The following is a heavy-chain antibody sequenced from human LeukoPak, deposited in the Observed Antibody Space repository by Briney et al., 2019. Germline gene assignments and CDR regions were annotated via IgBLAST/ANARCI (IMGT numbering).Heavy chain of an antibody. J-gene: IGHJ6*04. Sequence: GGSLRLSCVASGLPNSLYWRSWVRQAPGKGLEWVANIRQDGSERYYINSVKGRFTISRDNAKNSLYLQMNSLRAEDTAVYYCAREGSSSGSCYTRGDVWGKGTTVTVPS. CDR3: AREGSSSGSCYTRGDV. CDR1: GLPNSLYW. CDR2: IRQDGSER. D-gene: IGHD2-15*01. V-gene: IGHV3-7*01.